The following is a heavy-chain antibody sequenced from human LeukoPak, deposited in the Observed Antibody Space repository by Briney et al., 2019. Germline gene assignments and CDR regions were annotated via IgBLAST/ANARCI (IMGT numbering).Heavy chain of an antibody. CDR3: ARLQQLEAFDI. V-gene: IGHV4-4*09. D-gene: IGHD6-6*01. CDR2: IYTSGST. CDR1: GGSISSYY. J-gene: IGHJ3*02. Sequence: PSETLSLTCTVSGGSISSYYWSWIRQPPGKRLEWIGYIYTSGSTNYNPSLKSRVTISVDTSKNQFSLKLSSVTASDTAVYYCARLQQLEAFDIWGQGTMVTVSS.